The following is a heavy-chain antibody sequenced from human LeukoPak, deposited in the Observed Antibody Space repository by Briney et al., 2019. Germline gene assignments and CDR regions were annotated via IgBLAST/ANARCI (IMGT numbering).Heavy chain of an antibody. V-gene: IGHV5-51*01. D-gene: IGHD3-16*01. Sequence: GESLKISCQGSGYTFISFWIAWVRPVPGKGLEYMGIIFPPDSTTTYSPSFQGQVTMSVDKSISTAYLQWSSLNATDTAMYYCARRGGAADFDYWGQGTLVTVSS. J-gene: IGHJ4*02. CDR2: IFPPDSTT. CDR1: GYTFISFW. CDR3: ARRGGAADFDY.